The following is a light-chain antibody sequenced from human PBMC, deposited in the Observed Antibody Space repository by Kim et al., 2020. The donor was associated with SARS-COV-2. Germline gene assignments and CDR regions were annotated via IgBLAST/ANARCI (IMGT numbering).Light chain of an antibody. J-gene: IGKJ4*01. CDR2: DAS. CDR3: QQYYSWPLS. V-gene: IGKV3-15*01. Sequence: ERVVTQSPATVSVSPGERATLSCRTSQSVRYNLAWFQQHPGQAPRLLIHDASTRATGVPVRFSGSGSGTEFTLTISSQQPEDFAVYYCQQYYSWPLSFGGGTKVDIK. CDR1: QSVRYN.